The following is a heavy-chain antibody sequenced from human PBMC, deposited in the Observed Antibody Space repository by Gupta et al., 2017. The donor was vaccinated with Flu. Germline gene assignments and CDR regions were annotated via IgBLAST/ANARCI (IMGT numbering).Heavy chain of an antibody. CDR2: MSWNGDTS. D-gene: IGHD3-22*01. CDR1: GFPFDDYA. V-gene: IGHV3-9*01. J-gene: IGHJ3*01. CDR3: ARGGKQYYERVAFNL. Sequence: EVQLVESGGALVQPGRSPRLPCPASGFPFDDYAMPWAPPAPGKGVEWVSGMSWNGDTSGYVDSVKGRFTISRDNDKNSLYLQMNSLRSDETALYYCARGGKQYYERVAFNLWGQGTMVTVSS.